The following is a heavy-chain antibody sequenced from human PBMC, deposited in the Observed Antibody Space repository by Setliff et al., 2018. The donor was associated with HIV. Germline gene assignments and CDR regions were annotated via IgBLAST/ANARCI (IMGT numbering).Heavy chain of an antibody. V-gene: IGHV4-59*08. CDR1: GASIPSSY. D-gene: IGHD1-26*01. J-gene: IGHJ6*03. Sequence: LSLTCAVSGASIPSSYWTWSRQSPGRGLEYLGYIYDSGDSNYSPSLKSRLSMSLDASTSQFSLRMNSLTAADTAMYYCARGLIVGATTGYYYYYMDVWGKGTTVTVSS. CDR2: IYDSGDS. CDR3: ARGLIVGATTGYYYYYMDV.